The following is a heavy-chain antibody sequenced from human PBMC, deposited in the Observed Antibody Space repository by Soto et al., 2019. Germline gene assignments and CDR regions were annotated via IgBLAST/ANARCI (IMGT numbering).Heavy chain of an antibody. CDR3: AKGHISGWYYFDY. Sequence: QVQLVESGGGVVQPGRSLRLSCAASGFTFSSYGMHWVRQAPGKGLEWVAVISYDGSNKYYADSVKGRFTIAIENSKNTLYLQMNSLRAEDTAVYYCAKGHISGWYYFDYWGQGTLVTVSS. V-gene: IGHV3-30*18. CDR2: ISYDGSNK. J-gene: IGHJ4*02. CDR1: GFTFSSYG. D-gene: IGHD6-19*01.